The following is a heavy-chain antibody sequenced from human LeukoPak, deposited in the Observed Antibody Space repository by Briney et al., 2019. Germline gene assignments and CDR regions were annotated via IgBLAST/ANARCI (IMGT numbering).Heavy chain of an antibody. J-gene: IGHJ5*02. CDR2: VTSYNGDT. Sequence: ASVRVSCKASGYTFNNYGISWVRQSPGQGLEWMGWVTSYNGDTNYAQKFQGRVTMSTDTSTSTAYMELRSLRFDDTAIYYCAKDWHILTGRNCFDPWGQGTLVTVSS. CDR3: AKDWHILTGRNCFDP. CDR1: GYTFNNYG. D-gene: IGHD3-9*01. V-gene: IGHV1-18*01.